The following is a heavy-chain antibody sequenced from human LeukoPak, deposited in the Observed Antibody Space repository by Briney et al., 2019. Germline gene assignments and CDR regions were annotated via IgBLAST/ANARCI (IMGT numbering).Heavy chain of an antibody. D-gene: IGHD3-3*01. V-gene: IGHV4-34*01. CDR3: ARGVRFLEWNPADYYYMDV. J-gene: IGHJ6*03. CDR1: GGSFSGCY. Sequence: LETLSLTCAVYGGSFSGCYWSWIRQPPGKGLEWIGEINHSGSTNYNPSLKSRVTISVDTSKNQFSLKLSSVTAADTAVYYCARGVRFLEWNPADYYYMDVWGKGTTVTVSS. CDR2: INHSGST.